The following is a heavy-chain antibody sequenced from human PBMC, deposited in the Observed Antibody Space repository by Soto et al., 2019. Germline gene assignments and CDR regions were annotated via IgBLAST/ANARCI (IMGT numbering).Heavy chain of an antibody. V-gene: IGHV1-46*01. D-gene: IGHD2-2*01. J-gene: IGHJ3*02. CDR1: GYTFTSYY. CDR3: AREVVPVPAARYDAFDI. Sequence: GASVKVSCKASGYTFTSYYMHWVRQAPGQGLEWMGIINPSGGSTSYAQKFQGRVTMTRDTSTSTVYMELSSLRSEDTAVYYCAREVVPVPAARYDAFDIWGQGTIVTVSS. CDR2: INPSGGST.